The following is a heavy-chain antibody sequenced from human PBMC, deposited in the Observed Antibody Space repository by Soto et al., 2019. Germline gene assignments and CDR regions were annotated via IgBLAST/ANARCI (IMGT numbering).Heavy chain of an antibody. J-gene: IGHJ4*02. V-gene: IGHV3-66*01. D-gene: IGHD3-16*02. CDR3: ARNPWGSYRYIGTFDY. Sequence: EVQLVESGGGLVQPGGSLRLSCAASGFTVSSNYVSWVRQAPGKGLEWVSVIYSGGATYYADSVRGRFTISRDNSKNTLYLQMNSLRVEDTAVYYCARNPWGSYRYIGTFDYWGQGTLVTVSS. CDR2: IYSGGAT. CDR1: GFTVSSNY.